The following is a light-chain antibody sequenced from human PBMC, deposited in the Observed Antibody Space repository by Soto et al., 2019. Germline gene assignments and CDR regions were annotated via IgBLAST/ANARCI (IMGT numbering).Light chain of an antibody. CDR1: QSVSSSY. Sequence: EIVLTQSPVTLSLSPGEIATLSCRASQSVSSSYLAWYQQKPGQAPRLLIYGASSRATGIPDRFSGSGSGTDFTLTISRLEPEDFAVYYCQQYGSSPRFTFGPGTKVDIK. CDR3: QQYGSSPRFT. J-gene: IGKJ3*01. V-gene: IGKV3-20*01. CDR2: GAS.